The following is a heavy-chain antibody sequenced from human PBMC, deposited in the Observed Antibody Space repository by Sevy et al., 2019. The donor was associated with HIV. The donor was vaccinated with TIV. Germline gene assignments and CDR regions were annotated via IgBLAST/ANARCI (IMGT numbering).Heavy chain of an antibody. CDR1: GFDFSGYA. V-gene: IGHV3-30-3*01. CDR2: ISFDASNK. CDR3: ARESRYSSGWTASWGCDY. Sequence: GGSLRLSCAASGFDFSGYALHWVRQAPGKGLEWVAVISFDASNKYYADSVKGRFTISRDNSKNILYLQMHSLRGDDTAVYYCARESRYSSGWTASWGCDYWGQGALVTVSS. J-gene: IGHJ4*02. D-gene: IGHD6-19*01.